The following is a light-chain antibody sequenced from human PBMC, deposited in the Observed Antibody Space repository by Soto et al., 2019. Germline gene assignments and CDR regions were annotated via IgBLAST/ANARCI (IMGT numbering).Light chain of an antibody. CDR2: ATS. J-gene: IGKJ4*01. V-gene: IGKV3-15*01. CDR3: QQYGDWPLT. Sequence: EIVVTQSPATLSVSPGERATLSCRASQSVGNNFAWYQQKPGQAPRLLIFATSTRATGVPARFSGSGSGTEFTLTISSLQSDDLAVYYCQQYGDWPLTFGGGAKVEIE. CDR1: QSVGNN.